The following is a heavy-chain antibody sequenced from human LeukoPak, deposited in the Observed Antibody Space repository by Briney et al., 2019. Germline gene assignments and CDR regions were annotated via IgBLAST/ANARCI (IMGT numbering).Heavy chain of an antibody. D-gene: IGHD2-15*01. V-gene: IGHV3-23*01. CDR1: GFTFSSYS. Sequence: GGSLRLSCAASGFTFSSYSMNWVRQAPGKGLEWVSAINGSGSITYYADSVKGRLTISRDNSKNTLYLQMNSLRAEDTALYYCARDGGDCSGDSCYVDYWGQGTLVTVSS. J-gene: IGHJ4*02. CDR3: ARDGGDCSGDSCYVDY. CDR2: INGSGSIT.